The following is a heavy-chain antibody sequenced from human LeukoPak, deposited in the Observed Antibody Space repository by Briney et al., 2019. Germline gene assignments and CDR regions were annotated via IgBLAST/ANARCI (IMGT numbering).Heavy chain of an antibody. CDR1: GYTFTSYG. CDR3: ARSPGIGAAGTADY. J-gene: IGHJ4*02. Sequence: GASVKVSCKASGYTFTSYGVNWVRQAPGQGLEWMGWISGYNDNTNYAQKPQGRVTMTTDTSTTTVHMELRSLRSDDTAVYYCARSPGIGAAGTADYWGQGTLVTVSS. D-gene: IGHD6-13*01. CDR2: ISGYNDNT. V-gene: IGHV1-18*01.